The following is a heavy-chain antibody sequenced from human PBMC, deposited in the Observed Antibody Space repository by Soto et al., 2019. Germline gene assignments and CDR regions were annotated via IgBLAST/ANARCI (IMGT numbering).Heavy chain of an antibody. J-gene: IGHJ5*02. Sequence: QVQLVQSGPEVRNPGASVRVSCRTSGYRFSGYGISWARLAPGQGLEWMGWTSGYNGATQYPQKFQGRVTMTADTSTHTGYMELRSLGGDDTAVYFCARIPPASRPSWFDPWGPGTLVTVSS. D-gene: IGHD2-21*01. V-gene: IGHV1-18*04. CDR2: TSGYNGAT. CDR3: ARIPPASRPSWFDP. CDR1: GYRFSGYG.